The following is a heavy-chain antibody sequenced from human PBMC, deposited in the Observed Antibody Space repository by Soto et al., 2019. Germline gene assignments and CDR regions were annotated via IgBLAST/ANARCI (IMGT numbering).Heavy chain of an antibody. CDR1: GLTVTGKKY. J-gene: IGHJ3*02. CDR3: ATWRLREHAYDI. V-gene: IGHV3-53*01. D-gene: IGHD4-17*01. Sequence: DVQPVESGGGLIQPGGSLRLSCEASGLTVTGKKYVAWVRQAPGKGLEWVSGVYDTDGIYYADSVKGRFTSSRDNSKTIVYLEMNSLTPDDTAVYYCATWRLREHAYDIWGLGTTVTVSS. CDR2: VYDTDGI.